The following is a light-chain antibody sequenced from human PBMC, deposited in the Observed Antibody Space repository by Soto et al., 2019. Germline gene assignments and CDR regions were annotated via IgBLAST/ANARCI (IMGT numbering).Light chain of an antibody. J-gene: IGLJ3*02. V-gene: IGLV1-47*02. CDR2: SNN. CDR3: AAWDDTLDAQL. Sequence: QSVLTQSPSASGTPGQRVTISCSGSRSNIGRNFVYWYQHVPGTAPRLLIQSNNERPSGVPDRFSGSKSGTSVSLAISGLRSDDEATYYCAAWDDTLDAQLFGGGTKLTVL. CDR1: RSNIGRNF.